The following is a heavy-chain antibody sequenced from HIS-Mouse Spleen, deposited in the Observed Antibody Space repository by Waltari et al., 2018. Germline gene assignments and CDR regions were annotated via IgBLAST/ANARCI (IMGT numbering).Heavy chain of an antibody. CDR1: GFTFSSYG. V-gene: IGHV3-30*18. J-gene: IGHJ4*02. Sequence: QVQLVESGGGVVQPGRSLRLSCAASGFTFSSYGMHWVRQAPGKGWEWVAGISYDGSNKYYADSVKGRFTISRDNSKNTLYLQMNSLRAEDTAVYYCAKASSGWLDYWGQGTLVTVSS. CDR2: ISYDGSNK. CDR3: AKASSGWLDY. D-gene: IGHD6-19*01.